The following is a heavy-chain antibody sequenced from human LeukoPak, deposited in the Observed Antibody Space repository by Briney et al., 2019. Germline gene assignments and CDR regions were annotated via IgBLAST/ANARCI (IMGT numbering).Heavy chain of an antibody. V-gene: IGHV1-18*01. J-gene: IGHJ6*03. CDR1: GYTFTSYG. CDR3: ARDVGYDFWSGYFPTYYYYYYMDV. CDR2: ISAYNGNT. D-gene: IGHD3-3*01. Sequence: ASVKVSCKASGYTFTSYGINWVRQAPGQGLEWMGWISAYNGNTNYAQKLQGRVTMTTDTSTSTAYMELRSLRSDDTAVYYCARDVGYDFWSGYFPTYYYYYYMDVWGKGTTVTVSS.